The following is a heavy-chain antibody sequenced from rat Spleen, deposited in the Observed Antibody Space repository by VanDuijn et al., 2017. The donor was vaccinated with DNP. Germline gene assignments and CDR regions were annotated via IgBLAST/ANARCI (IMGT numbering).Heavy chain of an antibody. CDR2: IWKNGAT. Sequence: QVQLRESGPGLVQPSQTLSLTCTVAGFSLTTYNVHWVRQPPGKGLEWMGVIWKNGATRYNSALKSRLSISRDTSKSQVFLKMNSLQTEDTAIYYWTRGGGGYSDYWGQGVMVTVSS. J-gene: IGHJ2*01. CDR3: TRGGGGYSDY. CDR1: GFSLTTYN. D-gene: IGHD1-11*01. V-gene: IGHV2-41*01.